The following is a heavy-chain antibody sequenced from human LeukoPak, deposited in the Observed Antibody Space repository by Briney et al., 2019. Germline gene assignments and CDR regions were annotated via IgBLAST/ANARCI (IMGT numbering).Heavy chain of an antibody. Sequence: GGSLRLSCAASGFTFSSYAMHWARQAPGKGLEWVAVISYDGSNKYYADSVKGRFTISRDNSKNTLYLQMNSLRAEDTAVYYCAKDLTWYYGSGSYLDYWGQGTLVTVSS. V-gene: IGHV3-30*04. CDR1: GFTFSSYA. CDR3: AKDLTWYYGSGSYLDY. D-gene: IGHD3-10*01. CDR2: ISYDGSNK. J-gene: IGHJ4*02.